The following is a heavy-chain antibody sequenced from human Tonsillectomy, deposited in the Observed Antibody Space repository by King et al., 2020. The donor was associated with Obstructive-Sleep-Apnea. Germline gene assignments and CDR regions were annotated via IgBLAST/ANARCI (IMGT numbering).Heavy chain of an antibody. D-gene: IGHD3-10*01. Sequence: VQLVESGGGLVQPGGSLTLSCVASEFTFTNYWMSCVRQAPGKGLEWVANIKPDGSEEEYVDSLRGRFTISRDNAKKSLSLQMSSLRAEDTAVYYCARFNYGIDYWGQGVLVTVSS. CDR2: IKPDGSEE. CDR1: EFTFTNYW. J-gene: IGHJ4*02. V-gene: IGHV3-7*01. CDR3: ARFNYGIDY.